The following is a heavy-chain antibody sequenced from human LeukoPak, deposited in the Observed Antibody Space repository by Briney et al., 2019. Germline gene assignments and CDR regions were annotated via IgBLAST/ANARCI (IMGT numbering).Heavy chain of an antibody. CDR2: ISSSGSTI. CDR3: ARDHSYGVSDAFDI. CDR1: GFTFRSYA. V-gene: IGHV3-48*03. Sequence: GGSLRLSCAASGFTFRSYAMNWVRQAPGKGLEWVSYISSSGSTIYYADSVKGRFTISRDNAKNSLYLQMNSLRAEDTAVYYCARDHSYGVSDAFDIWGQGTMVTVSS. J-gene: IGHJ3*02. D-gene: IGHD5-18*01.